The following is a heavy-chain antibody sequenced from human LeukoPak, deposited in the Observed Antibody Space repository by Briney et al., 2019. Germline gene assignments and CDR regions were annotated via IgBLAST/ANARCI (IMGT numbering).Heavy chain of an antibody. CDR2: ISGSGGST. D-gene: IGHD3-10*01. J-gene: IGHJ4*02. CDR1: GFTFSSYA. V-gene: IGHV3-23*01. CDR3: AKVVTVGGSGSPGY. Sequence: GGSLRLSCAASGFTFSSYAMSWVRQAPGKGLEWVSAISGSGGSTYYADSVKGRFTISRDNSKNTLYLQMNSLRAEDTAVYYCAKVVTVGGSGSPGYWGQGTLVTVSS.